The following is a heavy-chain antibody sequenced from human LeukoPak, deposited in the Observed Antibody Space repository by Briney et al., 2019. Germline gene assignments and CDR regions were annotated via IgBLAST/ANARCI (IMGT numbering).Heavy chain of an antibody. CDR2: IRYDGSNK. CDR3: AKGEYNWNYENWFDP. Sequence: PGGSLRLSCAASGFTFSSYSMNWVRQAPGKGLEWVAFIRYDGSNKYYADSVKGRFTISRDNSKNTLYLQMNSLRAEDTAVYYCAKGEYNWNYENWFDPWGQGTLVTVSS. D-gene: IGHD1-7*01. V-gene: IGHV3-30*02. J-gene: IGHJ5*02. CDR1: GFTFSSYS.